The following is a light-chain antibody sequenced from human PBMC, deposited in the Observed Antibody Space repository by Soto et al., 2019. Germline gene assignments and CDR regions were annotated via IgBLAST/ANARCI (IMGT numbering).Light chain of an antibody. CDR3: QQRRSWPPTIT. J-gene: IGKJ5*01. Sequence: EVVLTHSPATLSLSLCERATLSYSASQSVSTYLAGYQQRPGQAPRLLIYDASYRATDIPPRFSGSGSGTYFTLTISILEPEEFAVYYCQQRRSWPPTITFGQGTRLEIK. CDR1: QSVSTY. V-gene: IGKV3-11*01. CDR2: DAS.